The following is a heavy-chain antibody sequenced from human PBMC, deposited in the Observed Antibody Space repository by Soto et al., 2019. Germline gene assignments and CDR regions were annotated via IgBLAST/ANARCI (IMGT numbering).Heavy chain of an antibody. CDR2: ISSSSSTI. CDR3: ARDLYTAMVQFNWFDP. Sequence: EVQLVESGGGLVQPGGSLRLSCAASGFTFSSYSMNWVRQAPGKGLEWVSYISSSSSTIYYADSVKGRFTISRDNAKNSLYLQMNSLRAEDTAVYYCARDLYTAMVQFNWFDPWGQGTLVTVSS. D-gene: IGHD5-18*01. CDR1: GFTFSSYS. V-gene: IGHV3-48*01. J-gene: IGHJ5*02.